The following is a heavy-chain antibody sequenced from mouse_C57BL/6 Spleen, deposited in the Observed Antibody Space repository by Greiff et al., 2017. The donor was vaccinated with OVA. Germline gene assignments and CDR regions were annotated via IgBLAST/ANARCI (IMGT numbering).Heavy chain of an antibody. J-gene: IGHJ2*01. CDR3: ARFGGYDGYLDY. CDR1: GYTFTDYN. D-gene: IGHD2-3*01. CDR2: INPNNGGT. Sequence: VQLKQSGPELVKPGASVKMSCKASGYTFTDYNMHWVKQSHGKSLEWIGYINPNNGGTSYNQKFKGKATLTVNKSSSTAYMELRSLTSEDSAVYYCARFGGYDGYLDYWGQGTTLTVSS. V-gene: IGHV1-22*01.